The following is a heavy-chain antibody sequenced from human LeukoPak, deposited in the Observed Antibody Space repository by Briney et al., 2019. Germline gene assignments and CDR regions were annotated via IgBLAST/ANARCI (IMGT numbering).Heavy chain of an antibody. CDR3: ASVPELVITTYFDY. CDR2: IYTSGST. CDR1: GGSISSYY. J-gene: IGHJ4*02. V-gene: IGHV4-4*07. Sequence: PSETLSLTCTVSGGSISSYYWSWIRQPAGKGLEWIGRIYTSGSTNYNPSLKSRVTISVDTSKNQFSLKLSSVTAADTAVYYCASVPELVITTYFDYWGQGTLVTVSS. D-gene: IGHD3-22*01.